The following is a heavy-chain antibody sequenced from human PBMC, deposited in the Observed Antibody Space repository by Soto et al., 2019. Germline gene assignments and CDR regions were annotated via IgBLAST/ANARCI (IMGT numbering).Heavy chain of an antibody. CDR2: ITTGSGRT. CDR1: GFPFTRHQ. V-gene: IGHV1-46*01. D-gene: IGHD3-3*01. CDR3: TRDRFEGRDISMYYYGMDV. Sequence: QVRLVQSGAEVKKPGASVRVSCKTSGFPFTRHQIHWVRQAPWQGLEWMGIITTGSGRTTYAQKFLSRVILTSGTSTSTVYMELSRLRSDDTAVYSCTRDRFEGRDISMYYYGMDVWGQGTTVTVSS. J-gene: IGHJ6*02.